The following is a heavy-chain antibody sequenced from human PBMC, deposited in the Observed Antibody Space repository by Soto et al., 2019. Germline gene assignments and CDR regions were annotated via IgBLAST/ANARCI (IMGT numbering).Heavy chain of an antibody. J-gene: IGHJ6*03. CDR2: IYSGGST. D-gene: IGHD3-16*01. V-gene: IGHV3-66*01. CDR3: ARGGGGDYYYYYMDV. Sequence: EVQLVESGGGLVQPGGSLRLSCAASGFTVSSNYMSWVRQAPGKGLEWVSVIYSGGSTHYADSVKGRFTISRDNSKNTLYLQMNSLRAEDTAVYYCARGGGGDYYYYYMDVWGKGTTVTVSS. CDR1: GFTVSSNY.